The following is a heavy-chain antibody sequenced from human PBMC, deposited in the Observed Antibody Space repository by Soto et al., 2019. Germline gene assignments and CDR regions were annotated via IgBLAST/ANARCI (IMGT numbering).Heavy chain of an antibody. D-gene: IGHD3-10*01. Sequence: QITLKESGPTLVKPTQTLTLTCTFSGFSLSTSGVGVGWIRQPPGKALEWLALIYWDDDKRYSPSLKSRLTITKDTSKNQVVLTMTNMDPVDTATYYCAHSSSITMVRGVIPWFDPWGQGTLVTVSS. CDR3: AHSSSITMVRGVIPWFDP. CDR2: IYWDDDK. J-gene: IGHJ5*02. CDR1: GFSLSTSGVG. V-gene: IGHV2-5*02.